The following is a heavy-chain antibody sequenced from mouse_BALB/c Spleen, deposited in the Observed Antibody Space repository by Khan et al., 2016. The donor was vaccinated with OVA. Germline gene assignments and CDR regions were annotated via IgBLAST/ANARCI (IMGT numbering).Heavy chain of an antibody. CDR3: ARKDYYDYDPFPY. D-gene: IGHD2-4*01. Sequence: EVQLQESGPGLVKPSQSLSLTCTVTGYSITSEYAWNWIRQSPGNKLEWMGYINYSGNTRFNPSLKSRTSITRDTSKNQFFLQLISVTSEDTATYYCARKDYYDYDPFPYWGQGTLVTVSA. J-gene: IGHJ3*01. CDR2: INYSGNT. V-gene: IGHV3-2*02. CDR1: GYSITSEYA.